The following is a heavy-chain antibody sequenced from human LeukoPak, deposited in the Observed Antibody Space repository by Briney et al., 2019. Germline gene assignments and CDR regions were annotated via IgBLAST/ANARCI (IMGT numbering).Heavy chain of an antibody. J-gene: IGHJ4*02. D-gene: IGHD6-19*01. V-gene: IGHV3-7*05. CDR3: ARQRSGWTYDY. Sequence: GGSLRLSCAASGFTFSIYWMSWVRQAPGKGLEWVANIKQDGSEKYYVDSVKGRFTISRDNSKNTLDLEMNSLRAEDTAVYYCARQRSGWTYDYWGQGTLVTVSS. CDR1: GFTFSIYW. CDR2: IKQDGSEK.